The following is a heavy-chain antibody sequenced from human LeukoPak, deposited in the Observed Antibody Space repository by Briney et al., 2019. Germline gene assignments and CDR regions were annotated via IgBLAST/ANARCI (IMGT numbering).Heavy chain of an antibody. CDR1: GGSISSSSYY. Sequence: NSSETLSLTCTVSGGSISSSSYYWGWIRQPPGKGLEWIGSIYYSGSTYYNPSLKSRVTISVDTSKNQFSLKLSSVTAADTAVYYCARVGESLPGEVNTVTTGNWGQGTLVTVSS. D-gene: IGHD4-17*01. CDR3: ARVGESLPGEVNTVTTGN. CDR2: IYYSGST. J-gene: IGHJ4*02. V-gene: IGHV4-39*07.